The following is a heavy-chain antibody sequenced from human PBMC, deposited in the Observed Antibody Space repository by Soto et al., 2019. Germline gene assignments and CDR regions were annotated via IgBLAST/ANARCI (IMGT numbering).Heavy chain of an antibody. D-gene: IGHD4-4*01. CDR2: ISYDNGDNK. CDR3: ARTRVVSGTPDFDY. J-gene: IGHJ4*02. Sequence: QVQLVESGGGVVPPGTSLRLSCAASGFTFSSFSMHWVRQAPGKGLEWVAVISYDNGDNKYYADSVRGRFTVSRDNPKNTLYLQMISLGPEDTAVYYCARTRVVSGTPDFDYWGQGTLVTVSS. V-gene: IGHV3-30-3*01. CDR1: GFTFSSFS.